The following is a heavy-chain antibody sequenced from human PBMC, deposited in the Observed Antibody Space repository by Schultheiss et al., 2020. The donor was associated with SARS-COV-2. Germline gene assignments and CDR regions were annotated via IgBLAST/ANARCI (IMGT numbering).Heavy chain of an antibody. J-gene: IGHJ4*02. CDR2: INHSGST. V-gene: IGHV4-34*01. CDR1: GGSFSGYY. Sequence: SETLSLTCAVYGGSFSGYYWSWIRQPPGKGLEWIGEINHSGSTNYNPSLKSRVTISVDTSKNQFSLKLSSVTAADTAVYYCARPQFGVVDYWGQGTLVTVSS. CDR3: ARPQFGVVDY. D-gene: IGHD3-3*01.